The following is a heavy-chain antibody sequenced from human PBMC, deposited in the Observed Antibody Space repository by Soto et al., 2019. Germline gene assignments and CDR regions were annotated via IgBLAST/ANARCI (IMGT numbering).Heavy chain of an antibody. CDR1: GFTFSSYS. D-gene: IGHD6-13*01. Sequence: PGGSLRLSCAASGFTFSSYSINWVRQAPGKGLEWVSYSSSSSSTIYYADSVKGRFTISRDNAKNSLYLQMNSLRDEDTAVYYCASWGIGDYYYYYGMDVWGQGTTVTVSS. CDR2: SSSSSSTI. CDR3: ASWGIGDYYYYYGMDV. V-gene: IGHV3-48*02. J-gene: IGHJ6*02.